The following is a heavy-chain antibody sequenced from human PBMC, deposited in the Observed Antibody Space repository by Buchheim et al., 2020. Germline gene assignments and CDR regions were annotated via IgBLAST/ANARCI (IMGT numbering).Heavy chain of an antibody. D-gene: IGHD3-3*01. J-gene: IGHJ6*02. CDR1: GGSISSYY. V-gene: IGHV4-59*08. CDR3: ARHGFLEWFQVGGMDV. CDR2: IYYSGST. Sequence: QVQLQESGPGLVKPSETLSLTCTVSGGSISSYYWSWIRQPPGKGLEWIGYIYYSGSTNYNPSLKSRVTISVDTSKNQFSLKLSSVTAADTAVYYCARHGFLEWFQVGGMDVWGQGTT.